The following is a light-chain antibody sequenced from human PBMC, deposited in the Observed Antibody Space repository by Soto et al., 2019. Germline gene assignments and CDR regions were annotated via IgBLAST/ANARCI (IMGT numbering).Light chain of an antibody. CDR2: RAS. Sequence: EILLTQSPYTLSLSPGERATLSCRASQSVTSSYLAWYQQKPGQAPSLLIYRASNRATAIPDRFSGSGSGTDFTLTISRLEPEDFELYYCQQYGSSPLTFGGGTKVDIK. CDR1: QSVTSSY. V-gene: IGKV3-20*01. J-gene: IGKJ4*01. CDR3: QQYGSSPLT.